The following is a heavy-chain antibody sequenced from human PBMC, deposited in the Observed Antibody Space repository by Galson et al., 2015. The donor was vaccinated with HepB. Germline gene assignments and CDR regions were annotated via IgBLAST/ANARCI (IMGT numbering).Heavy chain of an antibody. D-gene: IGHD6-19*01. Sequence: SVKVSCKASGYTFTSYGVSWVRQAPGQGLEWMGWISAYNGNTNYAQKLQGRVTMTTDTSTCTAYMEMRSLRSDDTAVYYCARDVRPAGYSSGWYPTNYYYYGMDVWGQGTTVTVSS. CDR3: ARDVRPAGYSSGWYPTNYYYYGMDV. V-gene: IGHV1-18*04. J-gene: IGHJ6*02. CDR2: ISAYNGNT. CDR1: GYTFTSYG.